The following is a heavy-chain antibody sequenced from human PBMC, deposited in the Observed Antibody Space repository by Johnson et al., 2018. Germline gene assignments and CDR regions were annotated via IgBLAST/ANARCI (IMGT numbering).Heavy chain of an antibody. CDR2: FYYSGST. Sequence: QVQLQESGPGLVKPSETLSLTCTVSGGSISSSSYYWGWIRQPPGKGLEWIGTFYYSGSTSYNPSLKSRVTISVDTSKNQFSLKLSSVTPANTAMDYCARGNRDFQHWGQGTLVTVSS. V-gene: IGHV4-39*07. J-gene: IGHJ1*01. CDR1: GGSISSSSYY. CDR3: ARGNRDFQH. D-gene: IGHD2/OR15-2a*01.